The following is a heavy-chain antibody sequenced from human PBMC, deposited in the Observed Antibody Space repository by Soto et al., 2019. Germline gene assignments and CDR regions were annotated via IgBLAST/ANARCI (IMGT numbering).Heavy chain of an antibody. Sequence: QVQLQESGPGLVKPSETMSLSCTVSGGSISSYYWSWFRQSPGKRMEWIGYVHHSWGSSYNPSLQSRVAISLDTSKSQFSLKVISVTATDTAVYYCARQGFGPLHGIVDVWGQGTTVTVSS. D-gene: IGHD3-10*01. CDR1: GGSISSYY. CDR3: ARQGFGPLHGIVDV. CDR2: VHHSWGS. V-gene: IGHV4-59*08. J-gene: IGHJ6*02.